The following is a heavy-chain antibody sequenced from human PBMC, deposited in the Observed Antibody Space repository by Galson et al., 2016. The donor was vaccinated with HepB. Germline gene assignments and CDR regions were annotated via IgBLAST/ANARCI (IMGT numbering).Heavy chain of an antibody. Sequence: SLRLSCAASGFTFSSYEMHWVRQALGKGLEWVSYISSSGGMIFYADSVRGRFTISRDHAENSLSLRMDSLRPEDTGVYFCVRDSGGYRDGPQYYLDYWGQGVLVTVSS. V-gene: IGHV3-48*03. D-gene: IGHD5-18*01. CDR1: GFTFSSYE. CDR3: VRDSGGYRDGPQYYLDY. CDR2: ISSSGGMI. J-gene: IGHJ4*02.